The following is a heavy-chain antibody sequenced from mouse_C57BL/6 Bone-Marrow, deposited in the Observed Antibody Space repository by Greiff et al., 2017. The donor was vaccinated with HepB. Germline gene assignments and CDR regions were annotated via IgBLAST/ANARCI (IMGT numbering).Heavy chain of an antibody. Sequence: QVQLKQPGAELVKPGASVKMSCKASGYTFTSYWITWVKQRPGQGLEWIGDIYPGSGSTNYNEKFKSKATLTVDTSSSTAYMQLSSLTSEDSAVYYCAPYYYGSSYSDYFDYWGQGTTLTVSS. D-gene: IGHD1-1*01. J-gene: IGHJ2*01. CDR2: IYPGSGST. CDR3: APYYYGSSYSDYFDY. V-gene: IGHV1-55*01. CDR1: GYTFTSYW.